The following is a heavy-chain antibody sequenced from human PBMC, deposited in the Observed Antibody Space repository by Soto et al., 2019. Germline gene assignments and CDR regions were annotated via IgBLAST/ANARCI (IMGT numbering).Heavy chain of an antibody. V-gene: IGHV1-18*01. J-gene: IGHJ4*02. CDR2: ISAHNGNT. CDR3: ARGRYGDY. Sequence: QVHLVQSGAEVKKPGASVKVSCKASGYTFTGYGITWVRQAPGQGLEWMGWISAHNGNTDYAQKLQGRVIVTRDTSTSTAYMELRSLISDDTAVYYWARGRYGDYWGQGALVTVSS. CDR1: GYTFTGYG. D-gene: IGHD1-1*01.